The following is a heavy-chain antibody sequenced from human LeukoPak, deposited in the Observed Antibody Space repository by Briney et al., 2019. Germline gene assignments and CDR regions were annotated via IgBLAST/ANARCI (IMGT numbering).Heavy chain of an antibody. Sequence: GRSLRLSCAASGFTFDDYAMHWVRQAPGKGLEWVSGISWNSGSIGYADSVKGRFTISRDNAKNSLYLQMNSLRAEDTALYYCAKDSSKYYDSSGQFYYWGQGTLVTVSS. D-gene: IGHD3-22*01. V-gene: IGHV3-9*01. CDR3: AKDSSKYYDSSGQFYY. CDR1: GFTFDDYA. CDR2: ISWNSGSI. J-gene: IGHJ4*02.